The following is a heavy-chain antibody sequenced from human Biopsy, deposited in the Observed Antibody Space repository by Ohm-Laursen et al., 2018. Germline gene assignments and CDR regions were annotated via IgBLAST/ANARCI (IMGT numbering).Heavy chain of an antibody. Sequence: SLRLSCSASGFTFNNYGMQWVRLAPGKGLEWVAFIFYDGSNTYYADSVKGRFTISRDNSRDTLYLQMSSLRAEDTAVYYCAKDRYNYTPIGGFSMDVWGQGTTVTVSS. CDR3: AKDRYNYTPIGGFSMDV. V-gene: IGHV3-30*18. D-gene: IGHD5-18*01. CDR1: GFTFNNYG. J-gene: IGHJ6*02. CDR2: IFYDGSNT.